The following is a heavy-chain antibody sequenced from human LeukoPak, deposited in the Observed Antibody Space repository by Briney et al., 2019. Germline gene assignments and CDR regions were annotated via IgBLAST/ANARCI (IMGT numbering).Heavy chain of an antibody. D-gene: IGHD3-22*01. V-gene: IGHV3-30-3*01. CDR1: GFTFSSYV. Sequence: GGSLRLSCAASGFTFSSYVMHWVRQAPGKGLEWVAVISYDGSNEYYADSVKGRFTISRDNSKNTLYLQMNSLRAEDTAVYYCARINMMGFDYWGQGALVTVSS. CDR3: ARINMMGFDY. J-gene: IGHJ4*02. CDR2: ISYDGSNE.